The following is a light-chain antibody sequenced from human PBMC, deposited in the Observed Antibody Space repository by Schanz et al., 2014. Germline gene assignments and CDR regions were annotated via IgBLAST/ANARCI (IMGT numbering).Light chain of an antibody. V-gene: IGKV3D-20*02. Sequence: EIVLTQSPGALSLSPGDRATLSCRASQSVSSIDLAWYQQKPGQAPNVLIYGASRRATGIPDRFSGSGSGTDFTLTISSLEPEDFAVYYCQQRSNWPPLWTFGQGTKVEIK. CDR3: QQRSNWPPLWT. J-gene: IGKJ1*01. CDR1: QSVSSID. CDR2: GAS.